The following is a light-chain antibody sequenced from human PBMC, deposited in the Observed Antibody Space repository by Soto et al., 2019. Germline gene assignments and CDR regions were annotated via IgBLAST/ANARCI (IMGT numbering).Light chain of an antibody. V-gene: IGKV1-13*02. CDR1: QDIRGA. CDR2: DVS. J-gene: IGKJ5*01. CDR3: QQLNSYPIT. Sequence: AIQLTQSPSSLSASVGDRVTITCRASQDIRGALAWYQQKPGKAPKILIYDVSTLESGVPSRFSGSSSGTDFTLTISSLQPVDFATYYCQQLNSYPITFGQGKRRAIK.